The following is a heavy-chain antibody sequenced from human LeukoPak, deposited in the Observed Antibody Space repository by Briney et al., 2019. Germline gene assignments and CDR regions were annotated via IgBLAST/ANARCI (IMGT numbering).Heavy chain of an antibody. Sequence: GGSLRLSCVVSGFTFSSYWMSWVRQAPGKGLEWVSAISSSGDSTYYANSVKGRFTISRGNSKDTLYLQMNSLRAEDTAVYYCAREGYYYDSSGYYQRGLTFDIWGQGTMVTVSS. V-gene: IGHV3-23*01. CDR1: GFTFSSYW. CDR2: ISSSGDST. CDR3: AREGYYYDSSGYYQRGLTFDI. D-gene: IGHD3-22*01. J-gene: IGHJ3*02.